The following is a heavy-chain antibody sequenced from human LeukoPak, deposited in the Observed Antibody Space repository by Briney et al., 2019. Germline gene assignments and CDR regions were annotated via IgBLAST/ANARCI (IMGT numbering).Heavy chain of an antibody. V-gene: IGHV5-51*01. Sequence: GESLKISCKGSGYSFTNYWIGWVRQMPGKGLEWMGIIYPGDSDTRYSPSFQGQVTISADKSISTAYLQWSSLKASDTAMYYCARRDTWFGELLERVDWFDPWGQGTLVTVSS. CDR1: GYSFTNYW. D-gene: IGHD3-10*01. J-gene: IGHJ5*02. CDR3: ARRDTWFGELLERVDWFDP. CDR2: IYPGDSDT.